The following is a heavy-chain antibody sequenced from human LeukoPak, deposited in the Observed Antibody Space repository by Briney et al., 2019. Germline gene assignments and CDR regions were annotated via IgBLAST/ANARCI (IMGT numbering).Heavy chain of an antibody. V-gene: IGHV3-23*01. CDR1: GFIFSSYS. J-gene: IGHJ6*02. CDR2: ITGSGGNT. Sequence: GGSLTLSCAASGFIFSSYSMSWVRQAPGKGLEWVSFITGSGGNTYYADSEKGRFTISKDNSKNTVYLQMSSLRVDDTAVYYCAKAASSSWPSYYYGMDVWGQGTTVTVSS. CDR3: AKAASSSWPSYYYGMDV. D-gene: IGHD6-13*01.